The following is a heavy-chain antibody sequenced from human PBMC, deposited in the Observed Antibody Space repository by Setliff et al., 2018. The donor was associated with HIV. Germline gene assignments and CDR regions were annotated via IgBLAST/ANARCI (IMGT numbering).Heavy chain of an antibody. CDR3: ARAARSITGTTRRAFDI. V-gene: IGHV4-39*07. D-gene: IGHD1-7*01. CDR1: GGSISSSNKY. Sequence: SETLSLTCTVSGGSISSSNKYWGWIRQPPGKGLEWIGSIHYSGSTYYNPSLKSRITISVDTSNNQFSLHLSSVTVADTAVYYCARAARSITGTTRRAFDIWGQGTMVTVSS. CDR2: IHYSGST. J-gene: IGHJ3*02.